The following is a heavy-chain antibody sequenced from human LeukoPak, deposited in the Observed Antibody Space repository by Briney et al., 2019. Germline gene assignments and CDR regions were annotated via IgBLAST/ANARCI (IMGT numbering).Heavy chain of an antibody. D-gene: IGHD5-18*01. V-gene: IGHV3-23*01. CDR3: GKTTAGYSSGQKPAWPVDY. J-gene: IGHJ4*02. CDR1: GFTFGSFA. Sequence: GSLRLSCEASGFTFGSFAMYWVRQAPGKGLDWIAGIFGSGGSPHYADSVKGRFTISRDNSKNTVYLQINSLRAEDTAVYYCGKTTAGYSSGQKPAWPVDYWGQGTLATVSS. CDR2: IFGSGGSP.